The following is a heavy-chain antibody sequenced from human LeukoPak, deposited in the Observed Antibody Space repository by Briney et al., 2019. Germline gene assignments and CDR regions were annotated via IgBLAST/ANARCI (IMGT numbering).Heavy chain of an antibody. CDR2: IKQDGSEK. Sequence: GGSLRLSCAASGFTFSSYWMSWVRQAPGKGLEWVANIKQDGSEKYYVDSVKGRFTISRDNAKNSLYLQMNSLRAEDTAVYYCARDKYYDSSGEFDCWGQGTLVTVSS. D-gene: IGHD3-22*01. J-gene: IGHJ4*02. V-gene: IGHV3-7*03. CDR3: ARDKYYDSSGEFDC. CDR1: GFTFSSYW.